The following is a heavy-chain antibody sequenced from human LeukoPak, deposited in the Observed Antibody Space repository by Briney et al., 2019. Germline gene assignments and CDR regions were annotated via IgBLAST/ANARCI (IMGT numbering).Heavy chain of an antibody. CDR2: IYSGGST. J-gene: IGHJ4*02. CDR3: ARLSRLGTVTFDY. Sequence: GGSLRLSCAASGFSVISNYMSWVRQAPGKGLEWVSLIYSGGSTNYVDSVKGRFTISRDNSKNTLYLQMNNLRAEDTAVYYCARLSRLGTVTFDYWGQGTLVTVSS. D-gene: IGHD1-1*01. CDR1: GFSVISNY. V-gene: IGHV3-53*01.